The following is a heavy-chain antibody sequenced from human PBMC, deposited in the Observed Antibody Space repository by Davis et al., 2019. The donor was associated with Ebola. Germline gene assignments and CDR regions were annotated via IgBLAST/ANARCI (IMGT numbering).Heavy chain of an antibody. V-gene: IGHV1-18*04. CDR2: ISAYNGNT. CDR1: GYTFTSYG. J-gene: IGHJ4*02. D-gene: IGHD3-16*01. Sequence: ASVKVSCKASGYTFTSYGISWVRQAPGQGLEWMGWISAYNGNTNYAQKFQGRVTMTRDTSISTAYMELSRLRSDDTAVYYCAREWGRLEAFDYWGQGTLVTVSS. CDR3: AREWGRLEAFDY.